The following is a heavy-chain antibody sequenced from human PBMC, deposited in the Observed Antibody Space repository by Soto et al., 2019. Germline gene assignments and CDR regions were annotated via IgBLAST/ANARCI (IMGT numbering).Heavy chain of an antibody. D-gene: IGHD6-6*01. CDR1: GESISSGGYY. Sequence: QVQLQESGPGLVKPSQTLSLTCNVSGESISSGGYYWSWIRHHPRKGLEWTGYIYDSESAYYNPSLKSRVTISMDTSKNHFAMRLSSVTDADTAVYYCARASSSSSAADYWGQGTLVTVSS. V-gene: IGHV4-31*03. CDR3: ARASSSSSAADY. CDR2: IYDSESA. J-gene: IGHJ4*02.